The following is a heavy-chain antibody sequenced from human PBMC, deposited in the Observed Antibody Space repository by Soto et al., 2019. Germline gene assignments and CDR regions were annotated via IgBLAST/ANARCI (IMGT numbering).Heavy chain of an antibody. V-gene: IGHV4-34*01. Sequence: SETLSLTCAVSGGSFSVYYWIWIRQSPEKGLEWIGEVNHAGSSNYNPSLRSRVTISVDTSKNQFSLKLSSVTAADTAVYFCARDSTRRGACDIWGQGTMVTVSS. D-gene: IGHD4-4*01. CDR2: VNHAGSS. CDR3: ARDSTRRGACDI. CDR1: GGSFSVYY. J-gene: IGHJ3*02.